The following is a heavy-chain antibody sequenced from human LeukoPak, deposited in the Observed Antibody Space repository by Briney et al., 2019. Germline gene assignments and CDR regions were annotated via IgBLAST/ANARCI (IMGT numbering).Heavy chain of an antibody. CDR2: IYTSGST. CDR3: ARDHDYGDYEGPAAFDY. V-gene: IGHV4-4*07. Sequence: SETLSLTCTVSGGSISSYYWSWIRQPAGKGLEWIGRIYTSGSTNYNPSLKSRVTMSVDTSKNQFSLKLSSVTAADTAVYYCARDHDYGDYEGPAAFDYWGPGTLVTVSS. D-gene: IGHD4-17*01. CDR1: GGSISSYY. J-gene: IGHJ4*02.